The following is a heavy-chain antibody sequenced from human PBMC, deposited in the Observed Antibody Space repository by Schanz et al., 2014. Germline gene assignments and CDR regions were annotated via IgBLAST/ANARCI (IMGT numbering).Heavy chain of an antibody. J-gene: IGHJ4*02. CDR1: GFTFSSHW. CDR2: INSVGSNT. Sequence: EVQLLESGGGLVQPGGSLRLSCAASGFTFSSHWMHWVRQDPGKGLVWVARINSVGSNTDYADSVKGRFTISRDNFKGALYLQMNSLRAEDTAVYFCAKIERNEDWGQGTLVTVSS. V-gene: IGHV3-74*02. D-gene: IGHD1-1*01. CDR3: AKIERNED.